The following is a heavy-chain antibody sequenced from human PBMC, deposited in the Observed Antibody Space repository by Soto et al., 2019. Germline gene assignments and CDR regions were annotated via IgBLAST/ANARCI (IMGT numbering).Heavy chain of an antibody. D-gene: IGHD2-15*01. CDR3: ARHDIVGGMDV. J-gene: IGHJ6*02. CDR2: IYPGDSDS. V-gene: IGHV5-51*01. CDR1: GYSFTINW. Sequence: PGESLKISCKASGYSFTINWIGWVRQMPGKGLEWMGFIYPGDSDSRYSPSFQGQVTFSADKSITTAYLQWSSLKASDTAMYYCARHDIVGGMDVWGQGTTVTVSS.